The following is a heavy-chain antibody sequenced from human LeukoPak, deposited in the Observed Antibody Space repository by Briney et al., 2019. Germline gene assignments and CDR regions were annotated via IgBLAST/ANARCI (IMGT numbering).Heavy chain of an antibody. V-gene: IGHV1-2*02. CDR3: ARYHHQLWFAYYYMDV. D-gene: IGHD5-18*01. J-gene: IGHJ6*03. CDR1: GYTFTGYY. CDR2: INPNSGGT. Sequence: ASVKVSCRASGYTFTGYYMHWVRQAPGQGLEWMRWINPNSGGTNYAQKFQGRVTMTRDTSISTAYMELSRLRSDDTAVYYCARYHHQLWFAYYYMDVWGKGTTVTVSS.